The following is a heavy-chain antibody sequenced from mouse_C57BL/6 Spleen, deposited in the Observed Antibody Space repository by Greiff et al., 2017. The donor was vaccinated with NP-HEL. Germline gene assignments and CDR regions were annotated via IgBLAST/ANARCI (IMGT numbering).Heavy chain of an antibody. Sequence: VQLQQPGTELVKPGASVKLSCKASGYTFTSYWMHWVKQRPGQGLEWIGNINPSNGGTNYNEKFKSKATLTVDKSSSTAYMQLSSLTSEDSAVYYCARYSPYYGSSHYAMDYWGQGTSVTVSS. CDR3: ARYSPYYGSSHYAMDY. CDR2: INPSNGGT. CDR1: GYTFTSYW. J-gene: IGHJ4*01. V-gene: IGHV1-53*01. D-gene: IGHD1-1*01.